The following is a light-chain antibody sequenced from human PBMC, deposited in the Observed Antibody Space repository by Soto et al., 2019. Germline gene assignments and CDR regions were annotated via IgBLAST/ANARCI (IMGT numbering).Light chain of an antibody. J-gene: IGLJ1*01. CDR2: NVI. CDR3: ISYTNSDTYV. Sequence: QSVLTQPASVSGSPGQSITLSCTGTSSDVGGYNYVSWYQQYPGKAPKLMVFNVINRPSGVSNRFSGSKSGNTASLTISGLQAEDEADYYCISYTNSDTYVFGTGTKVTVL. V-gene: IGLV2-14*03. CDR1: SSDVGGYNY.